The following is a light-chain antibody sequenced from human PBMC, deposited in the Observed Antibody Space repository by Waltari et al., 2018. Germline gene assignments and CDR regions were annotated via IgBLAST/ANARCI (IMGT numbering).Light chain of an antibody. Sequence: QSVFTQAPSASGTPGRRVTISCSLRSSNIESNTVNWYQQLPGTAPNLLIYSNNQRPSGVPYRFSGSKSGTSASLAISGLQSEDEAEYSCAVWDDSLSGVVFGGGTKLTVL. J-gene: IGLJ2*01. CDR2: SNN. CDR1: SSNIESNT. V-gene: IGLV1-44*01. CDR3: AVWDDSLSGVV.